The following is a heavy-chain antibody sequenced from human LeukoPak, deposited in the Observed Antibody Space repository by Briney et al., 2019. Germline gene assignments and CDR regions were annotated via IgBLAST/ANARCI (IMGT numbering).Heavy chain of an antibody. CDR3: AREVSSSWYSWFDP. D-gene: IGHD6-13*01. Sequence: PSETLSFTCTVSGGSISSYYWSWIRQPAGKGLEWIGRIYTSGSTNYNPSLKSRVTMSVDTSKNQFSLKLSSVTAADTAVYYCAREVSSSWYSWFDPWGQGTLVTVSS. J-gene: IGHJ5*02. CDR2: IYTSGST. V-gene: IGHV4-4*07. CDR1: GGSISSYY.